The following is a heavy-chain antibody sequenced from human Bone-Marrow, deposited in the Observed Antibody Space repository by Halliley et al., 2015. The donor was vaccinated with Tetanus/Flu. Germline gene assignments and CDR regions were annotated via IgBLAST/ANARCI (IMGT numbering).Heavy chain of an antibody. J-gene: IGHJ4*02. Sequence: SYISSSSSYVYYADSVKGRFTISRDNAKNSLYLQMNSLRAEDTAIYYCARQQYYDSDSDEAFDHWGQGTVVSVSS. CDR3: ARQQYYDSDSDEAFDH. CDR2: ISSSSSYV. V-gene: IGHV3-21*06. D-gene: IGHD3-16*01.